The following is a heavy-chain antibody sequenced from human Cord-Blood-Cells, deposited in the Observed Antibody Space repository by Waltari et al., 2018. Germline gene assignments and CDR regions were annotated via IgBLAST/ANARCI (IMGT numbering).Heavy chain of an antibody. D-gene: IGHD1-1*01. CDR1: GFTFSSYW. CDR2: IKQEGSEK. Sequence: EVQLVESGGGLVQPGGSLRLSCAASGFTFSSYWMSWVRQAPGKGLEWVANIKQEGSEKYYVDSVKGRFTISRDNAKNSLYLQMNSLRAEDTAVYYCASPELKEAFDIWGQGTMVTVSS. CDR3: ASPELKEAFDI. J-gene: IGHJ3*02. V-gene: IGHV3-7*01.